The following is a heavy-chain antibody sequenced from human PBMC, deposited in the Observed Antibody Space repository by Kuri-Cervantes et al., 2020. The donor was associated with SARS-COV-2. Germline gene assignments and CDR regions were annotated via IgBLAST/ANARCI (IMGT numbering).Heavy chain of an antibody. J-gene: IGHJ4*02. CDR1: GGSISSYY. V-gene: IGHV4-4*08. Sequence: GSLRLSCTVSGGSISSYYWSWIRQPPGKGLEWIGYIYTSGSTNYNPSLKSRVTMSVDTSKNQFSLKLSSVTAADTAVYYCARDADSSGSLDYWGQGTLVTVSS. CDR2: IYTSGST. CDR3: ARDADSSGSLDY. D-gene: IGHD3-22*01.